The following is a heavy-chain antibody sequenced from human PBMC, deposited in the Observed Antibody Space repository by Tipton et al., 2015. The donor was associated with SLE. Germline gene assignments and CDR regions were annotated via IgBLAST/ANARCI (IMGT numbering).Heavy chain of an antibody. V-gene: IGHV4-59*01. Sequence: LRLSCTVSGGSISSYYWSWIRQPPGKGLEWIGYIYYSGSTNYNPSLKSRVTISVDTPKNQFSLKLSSVTAADTAVYYCARGPDFYDSSGSYDYWGQGTLVTVSS. CDR1: GGSISSYY. J-gene: IGHJ4*02. CDR2: IYYSGST. D-gene: IGHD3-22*01. CDR3: ARGPDFYDSSGSYDY.